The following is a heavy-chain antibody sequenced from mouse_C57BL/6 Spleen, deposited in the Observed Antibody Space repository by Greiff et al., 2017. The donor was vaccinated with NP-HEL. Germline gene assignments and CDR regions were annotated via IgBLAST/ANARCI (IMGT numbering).Heavy chain of an antibody. CDR2: INPGSGGT. CDR1: GYAFTNYL. CDR3: ARKDYGSSYDYFDY. D-gene: IGHD1-1*01. Sequence: QVQLQQSGAELVRPGTSVKVSCKASGYAFTNYLIEWVKQRPGQGLEWIGVINPGSGGTNYNEKFKGKATLTADKSSSTAYMQLSSLTSEDSAVYVCARKDYGSSYDYFDYWGQGTTLTVSS. J-gene: IGHJ2*01. V-gene: IGHV1-54*01.